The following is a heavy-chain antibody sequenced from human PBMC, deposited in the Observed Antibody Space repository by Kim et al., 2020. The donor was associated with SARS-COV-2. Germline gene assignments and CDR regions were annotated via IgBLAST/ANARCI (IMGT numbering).Heavy chain of an antibody. CDR1: GFTFSSYE. D-gene: IGHD3-22*01. J-gene: IGHJ4*02. V-gene: IGHV3-48*03. CDR3: ARVARIVVVN. CDR2: ISSSGSTI. Sequence: GGSLRLSCAASGFTFSSYEMNWVRQAPGKGLEWVSYISSSGSTIYYADSVKGRFTISRDNAKNSLYLQMNSLRAEDTAVYYCARVARIVVVNWGQGTLVTVSS.